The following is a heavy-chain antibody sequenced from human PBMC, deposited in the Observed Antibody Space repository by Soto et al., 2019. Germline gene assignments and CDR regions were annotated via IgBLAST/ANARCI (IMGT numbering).Heavy chain of an antibody. D-gene: IGHD6-13*01. CDR3: AKVGSSWSDLDY. Sequence: EVQLLESGGGLVQPGGSLRLSCAASGFTFSSYAMNWVRQAPGKGLEWVSAISGSGGSTYYADSVKGRFTISRDNSKNTLYLQMNSLRAEDTAVYYCAKVGSSWSDLDYWGQGTLVTVSS. CDR1: GFTFSSYA. J-gene: IGHJ4*02. V-gene: IGHV3-23*01. CDR2: ISGSGGST.